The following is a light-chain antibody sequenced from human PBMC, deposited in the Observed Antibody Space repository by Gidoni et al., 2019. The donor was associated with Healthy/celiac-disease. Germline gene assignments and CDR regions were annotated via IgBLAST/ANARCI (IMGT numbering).Light chain of an antibody. CDR2: LGS. V-gene: IGKV2-28*01. CDR3: MQALQTPPFT. CDR1: QSLLHSNGYNY. Sequence: IAMTQSPLSLPVTPGEPASISCRSSQSLLHSNGYNYLDGYLQKPGKSPPLLIYLGSNRASGVPDRFSGSGSGTDFTLKISRVEAEDVGVYYCMQALQTPPFTFGPGTKVDIK. J-gene: IGKJ3*01.